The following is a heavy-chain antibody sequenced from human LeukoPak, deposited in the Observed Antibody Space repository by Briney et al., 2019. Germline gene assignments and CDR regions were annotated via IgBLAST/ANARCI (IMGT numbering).Heavy chain of an antibody. J-gene: IGHJ6*03. CDR3: ARGRTRPLPPPYCSGGRCPQYYYYYYMDV. D-gene: IGHD2-15*01. V-gene: IGHV1-46*01. CDR1: GYTFTSYY. CDR2: INPSGGST. Sequence: ASVQVSCKASGYTFTSYYMHWVRQAPGQGLEWMGIINPSGGSTSYTQKFQGRVTMTRDTSTSTAYMELRSLRSDDTAVYYCARGRTRPLPPPYCSGGRCPQYYYYYYMDVWGKGTTVTISS.